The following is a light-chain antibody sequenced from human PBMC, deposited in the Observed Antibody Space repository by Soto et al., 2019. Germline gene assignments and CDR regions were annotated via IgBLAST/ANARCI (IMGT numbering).Light chain of an antibody. J-gene: IGKJ2*01. V-gene: IGKV3-20*01. CDR2: GAS. CDR3: QQYGRSPLLYT. CDR1: QSVTSNF. Sequence: ENVLTQSPGTLSLSPGERATLSCRASQSVTSNFLAWYQQKPGQAPRLLIYGASTRAAGGADRFSGSGSGTDFTLTIARLEPEDFAVYYCQQYGRSPLLYTFGQGTKLVVK.